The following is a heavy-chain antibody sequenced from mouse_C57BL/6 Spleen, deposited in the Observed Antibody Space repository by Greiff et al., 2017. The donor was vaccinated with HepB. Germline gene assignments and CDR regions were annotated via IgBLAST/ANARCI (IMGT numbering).Heavy chain of an antibody. J-gene: IGHJ3*01. V-gene: IGHV1-4*01. Sequence: VKLQESGAELARPGASVKMSCKASGYTFTSYTMHWVKQRPGQGLEWIGYINPSSGYTKYNQKFKDKATLTADKSSSTAYMQLSSLTSEDSAVYYCARSYSSGYVAWFAYWGQGTLVTVSA. CDR1: GYTFTSYT. CDR3: ARSYSSGYVAWFAY. CDR2: INPSSGYT. D-gene: IGHD3-2*02.